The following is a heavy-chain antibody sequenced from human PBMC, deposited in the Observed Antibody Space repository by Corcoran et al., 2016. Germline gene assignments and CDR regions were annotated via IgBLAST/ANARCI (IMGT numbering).Heavy chain of an antibody. CDR3: AFWSFDY. V-gene: IGHV3-7*01. Sequence: EVQLVESGGGLVQSGGSLRLSCAASGFTFSSSWMDWVRQTPGKGLEWVANIKSDGSETYFVDSVRGRFTISRDNAQNSLYLQMNSLRAEDTAVYYCAFWSFDYWGQGTLVTVSS. D-gene: IGHD3-3*01. CDR2: IKSDGSET. CDR1: GFTFSSSW. J-gene: IGHJ4*02.